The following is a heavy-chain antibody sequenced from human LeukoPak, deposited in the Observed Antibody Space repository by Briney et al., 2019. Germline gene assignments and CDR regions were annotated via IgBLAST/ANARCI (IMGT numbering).Heavy chain of an antibody. D-gene: IGHD4-17*01. V-gene: IGHV3-49*04. CDR2: IRTKAKGGAT. CDR1: GFTFGDYP. CDR3: SRDLGTTETGEDY. Sequence: PGGSLRLSCTTSGFTFGDYPMNWVRQGPGKGLEWVGIIRTKAKGGATDYAVSVKGRFTISRDDSKGTAYLQMDSLKSEDTAVYFCSRDLGTTETGEDYWGQGTLVTVSS. J-gene: IGHJ4*02.